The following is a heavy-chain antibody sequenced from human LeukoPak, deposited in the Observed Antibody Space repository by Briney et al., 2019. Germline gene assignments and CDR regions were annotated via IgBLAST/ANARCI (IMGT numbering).Heavy chain of an antibody. V-gene: IGHV1-2*02. Sequence: ASVKVSCKASGFTFIGYYMHWVRQARGQGLEWMGWINLNTGDTDYAPKFQGRVTMTRDTSITTAYMELSRLRYDDTAVYYCARDQPALDYWGRGTLVTVSS. CDR1: GFTFIGYY. J-gene: IGHJ4*02. CDR2: INLNTGDT. CDR3: ARDQPALDY.